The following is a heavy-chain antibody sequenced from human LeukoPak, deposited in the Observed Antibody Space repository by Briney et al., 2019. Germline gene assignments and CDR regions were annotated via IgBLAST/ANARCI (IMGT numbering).Heavy chain of an antibody. J-gene: IGHJ5*02. CDR1: GYSISSGYY. V-gene: IGHV4-38-2*01. Sequence: SETLSLTCAVSGYSISSGYYWGWIRQPPGKGLEWIGGIYHSGSTYYNPSLKSRVTISVDTSKNQFSLKLSSVTAADTAVYYCARSHDDILTGYYLNWFDPWGQGTLVTVSS. CDR2: IYHSGST. D-gene: IGHD3-9*01. CDR3: ARSHDDILTGYYLNWFDP.